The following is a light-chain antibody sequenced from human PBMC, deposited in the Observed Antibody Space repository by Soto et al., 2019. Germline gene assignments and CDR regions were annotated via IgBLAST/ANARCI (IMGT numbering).Light chain of an antibody. CDR2: EVS. V-gene: IGLV2-14*01. J-gene: IGLJ1*01. Sequence: QSALTQPASVSGSPGQSITISCTGTSSDVGGYNYVSWYQQHPGKAPKLMIYEVSNRPSGVSNRFSGSKSGNTASLTISGLQAEDEADYYCGSYTSSSTPYVFGTATKVTVL. CDR1: SSDVGGYNY. CDR3: GSYTSSSTPYV.